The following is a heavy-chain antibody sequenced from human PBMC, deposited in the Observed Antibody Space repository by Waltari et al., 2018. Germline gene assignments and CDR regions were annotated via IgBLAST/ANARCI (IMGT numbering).Heavy chain of an antibody. CDR1: GGSISSGGYY. CDR3: ARDKMVGWFDP. Sequence: QVQLQESGPGLVKPSQTLSLTCTVSGGSISSGGYYWSWIRQHPGKGLEWIGYIYNSGSTYYNPSSKSRVTISVDTAKNQFSLKLSSVTAADTAVYYCARDKMVGWFDPWGQGTLVTVSS. CDR2: IYNSGST. J-gene: IGHJ5*02. D-gene: IGHD2-8*01. V-gene: IGHV4-31*03.